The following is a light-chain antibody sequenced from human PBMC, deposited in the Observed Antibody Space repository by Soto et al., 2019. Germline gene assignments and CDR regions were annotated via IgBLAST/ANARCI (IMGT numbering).Light chain of an antibody. J-gene: IGKJ2*03. V-gene: IGKV1-9*01. CDR3: QHLRTYPFS. Sequence: DIQLTQSPSVLSASVGDRVTVSCLASQDISTSLAWFQQKAGKVPQLLVYPASTLQDGVPSRFSGSGSGTYFTLTITNLQAEDFATYYCQHLRTYPFSFGPGTKLDIK. CDR2: PAS. CDR1: QDISTS.